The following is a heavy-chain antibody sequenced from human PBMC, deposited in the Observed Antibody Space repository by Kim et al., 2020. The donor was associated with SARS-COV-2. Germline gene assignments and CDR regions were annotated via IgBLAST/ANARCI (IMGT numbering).Heavy chain of an antibody. V-gene: IGHV3-73*01. J-gene: IGHJ5*02. CDR2: IRSKPNSYTT. Sequence: GGSLRLSCAASGFIFSDYAIHWVRQASGEGLEWVGRIRSKPNSYTTAYAASVQGRFIISRDDSKNTAYLQINSLKTDDTAVYYWTRLGEDYQLPPTKKWFDHWGQGTLVTVSS. CDR3: TRLGEDYQLPPTKKWFDH. D-gene: IGHD2-2*01. CDR1: GFIFSDYA.